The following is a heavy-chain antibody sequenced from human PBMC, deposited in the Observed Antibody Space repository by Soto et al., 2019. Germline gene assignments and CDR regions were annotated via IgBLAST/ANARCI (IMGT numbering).Heavy chain of an antibody. V-gene: IGHV3-7*01. CDR1: GLTFNRYW. D-gene: IGHD3-10*01. J-gene: IGHJ4*02. CDR3: AHYYFGLGPDY. CDR2: IKEDGSDK. Sequence: GGSLRLSCVASGLTFNRYWMTWVRQAPGKGLEWVANIKEDGSDKYYVDSVKGRFTISRDNTKNLLFLQMNSLRVEDTAVYYCAHYYFGLGPDYLGQGSLVTVSS.